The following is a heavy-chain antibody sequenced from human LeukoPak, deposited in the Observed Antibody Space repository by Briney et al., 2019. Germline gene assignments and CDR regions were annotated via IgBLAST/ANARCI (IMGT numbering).Heavy chain of an antibody. J-gene: IGHJ6*03. CDR1: GGSISSSSYY. D-gene: IGHD6-13*01. V-gene: IGHV4-39*07. CDR3: ARVYRYSSSWYSYYYYYMDV. CDR2: IYYSGST. Sequence: PSETLSLTCTVSGGSISSSSYYWGWIRQPPGKGLEWIGSIYYSGSTYYNPSLKSRVTISVDTSKNQFSLKLSSVTAADTAVYYCARVYRYSSSWYSYYYYYMDVWGKGTTVTVSS.